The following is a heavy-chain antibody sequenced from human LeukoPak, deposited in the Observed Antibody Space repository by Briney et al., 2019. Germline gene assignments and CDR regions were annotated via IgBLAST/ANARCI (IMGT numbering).Heavy chain of an antibody. CDR2: INPSGGST. V-gene: IGHV1-46*01. CDR3: ARDRGDGYKLSYFDY. CDR1: GYTFTSYY. J-gene: IGHJ4*02. Sequence: GASVKVSCKASGYTFTSYYMHWVRQAPGQGLEWMGIINPSGGSTSYAQKFQGRVTMTRDMSTSTVYMELSSLRSEDTAVYYCARDRGDGYKLSYFDYWGQGTLVTVSS. D-gene: IGHD5-24*01.